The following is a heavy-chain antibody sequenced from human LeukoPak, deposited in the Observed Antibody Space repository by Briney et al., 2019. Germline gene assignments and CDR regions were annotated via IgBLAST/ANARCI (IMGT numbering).Heavy chain of an antibody. CDR1: GYTFTGYY. Sequence: ASVKVSCKASGYTFTGYYMHWVRQAPGQGLEWMGWINPNSGGTNYAQKFQGRVTMTRDTSISTAYMELSRLRSDDTAVYYCARDGLGYCSGGSCYSGYYYYYGIDVWGQGTTVTVSS. D-gene: IGHD2-15*01. V-gene: IGHV1-2*02. CDR2: INPNSGGT. CDR3: ARDGLGYCSGGSCYSGYYYYYGIDV. J-gene: IGHJ6*02.